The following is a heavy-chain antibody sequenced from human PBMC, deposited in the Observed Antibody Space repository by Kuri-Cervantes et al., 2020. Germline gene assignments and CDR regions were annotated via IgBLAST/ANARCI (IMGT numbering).Heavy chain of an antibody. J-gene: IGHJ2*01. CDR1: GFTFSSYG. CDR2: IYSGAGT. V-gene: IGHV3-53*04. CDR3: AGGRMSPPTVAGTPHPRFDH. D-gene: IGHD6-19*01. Sequence: GESLKTSCAAPGFTFSSYGMHWVRQSPGKGLESISLIYSGAGTYYADSVKGGFSISKHNSRNTLYIHMDRLRAEDTTVYYLAGGRMSPPTVAGTPHPRFDHWGRGTLVTVSS.